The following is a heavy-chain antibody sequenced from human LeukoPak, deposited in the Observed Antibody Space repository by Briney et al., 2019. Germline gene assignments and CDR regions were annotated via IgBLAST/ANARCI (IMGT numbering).Heavy chain of an antibody. Sequence: QTGGSLRLSCAASGFTFSSYAMHWVRQAPGKGLEWVAVISYDGSNKYYADSVKGRFTISRDNSKNTLYLQMNSLRAEDTAVYYCARGSHSSSWYGYFDYWGQGTLVTVSS. CDR1: GFTFSSYA. CDR3: ARGSHSSSWYGYFDY. CDR2: ISYDGSNK. V-gene: IGHV3-30-3*01. D-gene: IGHD6-13*01. J-gene: IGHJ4*02.